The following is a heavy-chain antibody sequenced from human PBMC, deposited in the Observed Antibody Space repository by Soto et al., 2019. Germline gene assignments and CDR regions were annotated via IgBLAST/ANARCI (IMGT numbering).Heavy chain of an antibody. CDR2: IYYSGST. D-gene: IGHD4-4*01. V-gene: IGHV4-31*03. J-gene: IGHJ4*02. Sequence: SETLSLTCTVSGGSISSGGYYWSWIRQHPGKGLEWIGYIYYSGSTYYNPSLKSRVTISVDTSKNQFSLKLSSVTAADTAVYYFARSSQSPLTTFSYWGQGSLVPVSS. CDR1: GGSISSGGYY. CDR3: ARSSQSPLTTFSY.